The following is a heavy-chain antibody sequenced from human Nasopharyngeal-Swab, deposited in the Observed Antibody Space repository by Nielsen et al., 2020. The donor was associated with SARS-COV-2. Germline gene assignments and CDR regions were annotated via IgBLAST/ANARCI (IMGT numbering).Heavy chain of an antibody. CDR2: IYTSGST. V-gene: IGHV4-4*07. D-gene: IGHD6-13*01. CDR3: AREIKQLARNWFDP. Sequence: SETLSLTCTVSGGSISSYYWSWIRQPAGKGLEWIGGIYTSGSTNYNPSLKSRVTMSVDTSKNQFSLKLSSVTAADTAVYYCAREIKQLARNWFDPWGQGTLVTVSS. CDR1: GGSISSYY. J-gene: IGHJ5*02.